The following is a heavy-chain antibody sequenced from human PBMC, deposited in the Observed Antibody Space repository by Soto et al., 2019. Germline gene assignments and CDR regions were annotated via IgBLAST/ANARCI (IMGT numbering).Heavy chain of an antibody. V-gene: IGHV5-10-1*01. J-gene: IGHJ6*02. D-gene: IGHD5-18*01. Sequence: GESLKISCKGSGYSFTSYWISWVRQMPGKGLEWMGRIDPSDSYTNYSPSFQGHVTISADKSISTAYLQWSSLKASDTAMYYCAGRTWIQLWSDVWGQGTTVTVS. CDR2: IDPSDSYT. CDR3: AGRTWIQLWSDV. CDR1: GYSFTSYW.